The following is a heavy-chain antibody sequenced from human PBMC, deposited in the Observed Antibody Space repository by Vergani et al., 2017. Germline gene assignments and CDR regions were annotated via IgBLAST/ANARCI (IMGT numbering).Heavy chain of an antibody. CDR1: GFTFSSYA. J-gene: IGHJ4*02. CDR3: AEGGYCSGGSCYAYYFDY. V-gene: IGHV3-23*01. CDR2: ISGSGGST. Sequence: EVQLLESGGGLVQPGGSLRLSCAASGFTFSSYAMSWVRQAPGKGLEWVSAISGSGGSTYYADSVKGRFTISRDNSTNPLYLQMDSLRAEDTAVYYCAEGGYCSGGSCYAYYFDYWGQGTLVTVSS. D-gene: IGHD2-15*01.